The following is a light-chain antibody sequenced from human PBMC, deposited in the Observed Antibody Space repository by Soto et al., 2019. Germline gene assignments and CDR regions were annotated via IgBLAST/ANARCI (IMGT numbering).Light chain of an antibody. Sequence: DIHMTQSPSTLPGSVIDVGSTRFRASQNIRNWLAWYQQKPGKAPNPLIYDASSLKSGVPARFSGSGSGTEFTLTISSLQTDDFATYYCQQYNTYSTFGQGTRLEIK. CDR2: DAS. CDR3: QQYNTYST. V-gene: IGKV1-5*01. J-gene: IGKJ5*01. CDR1: QNIRNW.